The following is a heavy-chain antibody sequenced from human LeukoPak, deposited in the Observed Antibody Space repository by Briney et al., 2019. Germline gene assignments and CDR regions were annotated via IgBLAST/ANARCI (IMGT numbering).Heavy chain of an antibody. CDR1: GFTFSNYW. V-gene: IGHV3-7*01. CDR2: IKEDGSEK. CDR3: ARDPLRRFDY. J-gene: IGHJ4*02. Sequence: GGSLRLSCAASGFTFSNYWMSWVRQAPGKGLEWVANIKEDGSEKYYVDSVKGRFTISRDNAKNSLYLQMNSLRAEDTAVYYCARDPLRRFDYWGQGTLVTVSS.